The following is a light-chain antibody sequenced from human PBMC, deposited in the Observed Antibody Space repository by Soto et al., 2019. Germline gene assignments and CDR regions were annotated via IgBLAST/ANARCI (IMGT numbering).Light chain of an antibody. CDR3: SSSTSASTLLYL. V-gene: IGLV2-14*01. CDR2: GVT. Sequence: QSALTQPASVSGSPGQSITISCTGTSSDVGGYNYVSWYQQHPGIAPKLLIYGVTNRPSGVSTRFSGSTSGNTASLTISGLQAEDEDDYHCSSSTSASTLLYLFGTGTKLTVL. CDR1: SSDVGGYNY. J-gene: IGLJ1*01.